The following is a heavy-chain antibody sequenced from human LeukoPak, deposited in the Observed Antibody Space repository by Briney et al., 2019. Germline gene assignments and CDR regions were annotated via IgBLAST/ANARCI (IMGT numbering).Heavy chain of an antibody. Sequence: GGSLRLSCAASGFTFSSYAMSWVRQAPGKGLEWVSAISGSGGSTNYADSVKGRFTISRDNFKNTLYLQMNSLRAEDTAIYYCAKGTVGYCSGGSCYPIDYWGQGTLVTVPP. CDR1: GFTFSSYA. V-gene: IGHV3-23*01. CDR3: AKGTVGYCSGGSCYPIDY. J-gene: IGHJ4*02. CDR2: ISGSGGST. D-gene: IGHD2-15*01.